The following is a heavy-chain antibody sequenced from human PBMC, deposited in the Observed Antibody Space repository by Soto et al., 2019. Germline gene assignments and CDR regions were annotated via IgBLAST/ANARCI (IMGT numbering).Heavy chain of an antibody. CDR3: ARHVSVSGFKYYFGQ. CDR1: GYSISSSGYY. Sequence: QLHMQESGPGPVKPSETLSLTCTVSGYSISSSGYYWAWIRQPPGKGLVWIGNIDYSGSTYYNPFLKSRVAVSVDTSKNQFSLTVTSVTAADTAVYYCARHVSVSGFKYYFGQWGQGTLVTVSS. J-gene: IGHJ4*02. V-gene: IGHV4-39*01. D-gene: IGHD5-12*01. CDR2: IDYSGST.